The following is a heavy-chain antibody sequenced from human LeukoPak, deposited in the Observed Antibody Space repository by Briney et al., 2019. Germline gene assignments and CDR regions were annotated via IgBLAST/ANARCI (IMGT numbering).Heavy chain of an antibody. CDR3: ARGWELHWFDP. V-gene: IGHV4-59*12. CDR1: GGSISSYY. Sequence: PSETLSLTCTVSGGSISSYYWSWIRQPPGKGLEYIGYIYYSGSTNYNPSLESRVTISVDTSKNQFSLKLSSVTAADTAVYYCARGWELHWFDPWGQGTLVTVSS. J-gene: IGHJ5*02. D-gene: IGHD1-26*01. CDR2: IYYSGST.